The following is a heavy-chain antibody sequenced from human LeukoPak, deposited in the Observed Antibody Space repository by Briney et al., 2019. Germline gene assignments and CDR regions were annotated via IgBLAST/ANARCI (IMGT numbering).Heavy chain of an antibody. CDR3: ATRSGWYGPFDY. J-gene: IGHJ4*02. Sequence: SETLSLTCAVYGGSFSGYYWSWIRQPPGKGLEWIGEINHSGSTNYNPSLKSRVTISVDTSKNQFSLKLSSVTAADTAVYYCATRSGWYGPFDYWGQGTLVTVSS. D-gene: IGHD6-19*01. CDR1: GGSFSGYY. V-gene: IGHV4-34*01. CDR2: INHSGST.